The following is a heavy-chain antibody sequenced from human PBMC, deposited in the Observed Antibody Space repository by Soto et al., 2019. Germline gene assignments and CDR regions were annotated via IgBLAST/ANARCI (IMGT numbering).Heavy chain of an antibody. CDR2: ISDDGSQK. CDR1: GLTFNRYA. D-gene: IGHD6-13*01. CDR3: ARARYTSSWYTWFHP. V-gene: IGHV3-30*04. Sequence: PGGSLRLSCVGSGLTFNRYAMYWVRQNPGKGLEWAAVISDDGSQKYYVDSVKGRFTVSRDNSNNTLYLRIDSLRPEDTGVYSCARARYTSSWYTWFHPWGQGTLVTVSS. J-gene: IGHJ5*02.